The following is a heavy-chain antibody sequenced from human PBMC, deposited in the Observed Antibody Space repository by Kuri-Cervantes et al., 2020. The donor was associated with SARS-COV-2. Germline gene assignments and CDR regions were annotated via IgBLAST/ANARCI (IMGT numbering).Heavy chain of an antibody. J-gene: IGHJ5*02. V-gene: IGHV4-38-2*01. CDR3: ARHSDYSSTLLRFLDPQWGFNP. D-gene: IGHD3-3*01. CDR2: IYHSGST. Sequence: ESLKISCAVSGYSISSGYYWGWIRQPPGKGLEWIGSIYHSGSTYYNPSLKSRVTISVDTSKNQFSLKLSSVTAADTAVYYCARHSDYSSTLLRFLDPQWGFNPWGQGTVVTVSS. CDR1: GYSISSGYY.